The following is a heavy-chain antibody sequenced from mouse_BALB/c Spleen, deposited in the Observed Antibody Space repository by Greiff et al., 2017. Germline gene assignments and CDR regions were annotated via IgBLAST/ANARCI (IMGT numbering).Heavy chain of an antibody. CDR2: IDPANGNT. V-gene: IGHV14-3*02. J-gene: IGHJ4*01. Sequence: EVKLEESGAELVKPGASVKLSCTASGFNIKDTYMHWVKQRPEQGLEWIGRIDPANGNTKYDPKFQGKATITADTSSNTAYLQLSSLTSEDTAVYYCASRDYEGMDYWGQGTSVTVSS. CDR1: GFNIKDTY. D-gene: IGHD1-1*01. CDR3: ASRDYEGMDY.